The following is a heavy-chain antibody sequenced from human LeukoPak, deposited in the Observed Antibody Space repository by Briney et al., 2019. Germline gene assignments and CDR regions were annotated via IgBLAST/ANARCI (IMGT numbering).Heavy chain of an antibody. CDR1: GFTFSSYG. J-gene: IGHJ4*02. CDR3: ATNGGGYFDY. V-gene: IGHV3-21*01. D-gene: IGHD3-10*01. CDR2: ISSSSSYI. Sequence: PGRSLRLSCAASGFTFSSYGMHWVRQAPGKGLEWVSSISSSSSYIYYADSVKGRFTISRDNAKNSLYLQMNSLRAEDTAVYYCATNGGGYFDYWGQGTLVTVSS.